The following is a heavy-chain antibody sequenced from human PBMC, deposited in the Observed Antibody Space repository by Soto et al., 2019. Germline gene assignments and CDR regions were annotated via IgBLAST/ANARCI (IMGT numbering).Heavy chain of an antibody. CDR2: MNPNSGNT. CDR3: ARGVGYCISTSCYGMDV. CDR1: GYTFTSYD. Sequence: ASVKVSCKASGYTFTSYDINWVRQATGQGLEWMGWMNPNSGNTGYAQKFQGRVTMTRNTSISTAYMELSSLRSEDTAVYYCARGVGYCISTSCYGMDVWGQGTTVTVS. V-gene: IGHV1-8*01. D-gene: IGHD2-2*01. J-gene: IGHJ6*02.